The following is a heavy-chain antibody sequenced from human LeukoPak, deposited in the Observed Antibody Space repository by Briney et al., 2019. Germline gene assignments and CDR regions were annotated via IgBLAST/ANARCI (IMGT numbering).Heavy chain of an antibody. Sequence: PGGSLRLSCATSGFIFSHHGMNWVRQAPGKGLEWVSGIRADAVTTYYADSVKGRFIISRDNSKNTVYLQMNSLRAEDTAVYYCAEDNSAVAGTLAAFDIWGQGTMVTVSS. D-gene: IGHD6-19*01. CDR2: IRADAVTT. CDR3: AEDNSAVAGTLAAFDI. V-gene: IGHV3-23*01. CDR1: GFIFSHHG. J-gene: IGHJ3*02.